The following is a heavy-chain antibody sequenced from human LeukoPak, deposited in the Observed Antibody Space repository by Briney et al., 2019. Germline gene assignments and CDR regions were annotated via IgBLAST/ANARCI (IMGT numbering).Heavy chain of an antibody. CDR1: GFIFSSNA. J-gene: IGHJ4*02. Sequence: GGSLRLSCSASGFIFSSNAMHWVRQAPGKGLEYVSAISSNGRTTYYTDSVKDRFTISRDNSKNTLYLQMSSLRAEDTAVYYCVRASYSSGWYGDCWGEGTLVTVSS. D-gene: IGHD6-19*01. V-gene: IGHV3-64D*06. CDR2: ISSNGRTT. CDR3: VRASYSSGWYGDC.